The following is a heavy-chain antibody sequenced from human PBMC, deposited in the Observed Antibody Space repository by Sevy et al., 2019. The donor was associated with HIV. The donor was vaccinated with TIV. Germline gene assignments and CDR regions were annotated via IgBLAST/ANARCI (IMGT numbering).Heavy chain of an antibody. V-gene: IGHV4-59*01. CDR3: ARLDYGDYANNYYGMDV. CDR2: IYYSGST. Sequence: SESLSLTCTVSGGSISSYYWSWIRRPPGKGLEWIGYIYYSGSTNYNPSLKSRVTISVDTSKNQFSLKLSSVTAADTAVYYCARLDYGDYANNYYGMDVWGQGTTVTVSS. D-gene: IGHD4-17*01. CDR1: GGSISSYY. J-gene: IGHJ6*02.